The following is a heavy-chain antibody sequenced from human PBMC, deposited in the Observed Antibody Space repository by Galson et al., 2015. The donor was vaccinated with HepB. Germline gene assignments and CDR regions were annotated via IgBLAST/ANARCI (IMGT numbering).Heavy chain of an antibody. CDR1: GYTFTSYY. Sequence: SVKVSCKASGYTFTSYYMHWVRQAPGQGLEWMGIINPSGGSTSYAQKFQGRVTMTRDTSTSTVYMELRSLRSDDTAVYYCARVDYYDYVWGSYRGDDAFDIWGQGTMVTVSS. CDR3: ARVDYYDYVWGSYRGDDAFDI. CDR2: INPSGGST. J-gene: IGHJ3*02. D-gene: IGHD3-16*02. V-gene: IGHV1-46*01.